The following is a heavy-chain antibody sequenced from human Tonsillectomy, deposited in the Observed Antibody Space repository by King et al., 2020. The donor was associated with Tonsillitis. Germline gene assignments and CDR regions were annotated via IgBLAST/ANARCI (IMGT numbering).Heavy chain of an antibody. CDR2: IQPGDSDT. CDR1: GYRFASYW. Sequence: EVQLVESGTEVKKPGESLTISCQGSGYRFASYWIGWVRQMPGKGLELMGIIQPGDSDTRYSPSFEGQVIFSVDKSINTAYLQWISLQASDTAIYYCAAAKWGSYFDYWGQGTPVTVSS. V-gene: IGHV5-51*01. D-gene: IGHD7-27*01. J-gene: IGHJ4*02. CDR3: AAAKWGSYFDY.